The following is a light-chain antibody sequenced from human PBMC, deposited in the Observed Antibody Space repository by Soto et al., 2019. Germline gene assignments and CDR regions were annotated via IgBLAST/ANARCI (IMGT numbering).Light chain of an antibody. CDR3: QKYDSAPWA. V-gene: IGKV1-5*03. CDR2: KAS. CDR1: QTISSW. Sequence: DIQMTQSPSSLSASVGDRVTITCRASQTISSWLAWYQQKPGKAPKLLIYKASTLKSGVPSRFSGSGSGTEFTLTISSLQPEDFATYYCQKYDSAPWAFGQGTKVDIK. J-gene: IGKJ1*01.